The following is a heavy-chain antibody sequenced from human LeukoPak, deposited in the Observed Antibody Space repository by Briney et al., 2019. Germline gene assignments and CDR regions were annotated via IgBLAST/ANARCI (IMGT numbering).Heavy chain of an antibody. CDR2: ISGSGGST. CDR1: GFTFSSYA. D-gene: IGHD6-19*01. Sequence: PGGSLRLSCAASGFTFSSYAMSWVRQAPGKGLEWVSAISGSGGSTYYADSVKGRFTISRDNSKNTLYLQMNSLRAEDTAVYYCAKDMAVAGTGLLDYWGQGTLVTVSS. J-gene: IGHJ4*02. CDR3: AKDMAVAGTGLLDY. V-gene: IGHV3-23*01.